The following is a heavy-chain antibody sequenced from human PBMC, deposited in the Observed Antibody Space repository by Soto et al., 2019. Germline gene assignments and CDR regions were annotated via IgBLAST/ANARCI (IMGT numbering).Heavy chain of an antibody. CDR3: AKDQSSSSSGYYYYGMDV. CDR2: ISYDGSNK. J-gene: IGHJ6*02. D-gene: IGHD6-6*01. V-gene: IGHV3-30*18. CDR1: GFTFSSYG. Sequence: PGGSLRLSCAASGFTFSSYGMHWVRQAPGKGLEWVAVISYDGSNKYYADSVKGRFTISRDNSKNTLYLQMNSLRAEDTAVYYCAKDQSSSSSGYYYYGMDVWGQGTRVTVSS.